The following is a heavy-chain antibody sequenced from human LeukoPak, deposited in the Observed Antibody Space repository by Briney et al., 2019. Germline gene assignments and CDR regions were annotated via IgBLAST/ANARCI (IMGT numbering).Heavy chain of an antibody. CDR3: ARDRGGLLWFGEPGDFDY. CDR1: GGSISSSSYY. CDR2: IYYSGST. J-gene: IGHJ4*02. D-gene: IGHD3-10*01. V-gene: IGHV4-39*07. Sequence: PSETLSLTCTVSGGSISSSSYYWGWIRQPPGKGLEWIGSIYYSGSTYYNPSLKSRVTISVDTSKNQFSLKLSSVTAADTAVYYCARDRGGLLWFGEPGDFDYWGQGTLVTVSS.